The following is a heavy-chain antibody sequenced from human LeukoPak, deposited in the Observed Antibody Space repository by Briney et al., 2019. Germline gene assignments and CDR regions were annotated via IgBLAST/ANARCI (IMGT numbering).Heavy chain of an antibody. CDR3: AAFLSGTYWYFDY. D-gene: IGHD1-26*01. CDR2: IYFPGSTNYYTSGST. Sequence: PSETLSLTCTVSGDSISSYYWSWIRQPAEKGLAWIGHIYFPGSTNYYTSGSTDYNLPLKSRVTISLDRSKNQFSLKLSSVTAADTAVYYCAAFLSGTYWYFDYWGQGALVTVSS. V-gene: IGHV4-4*07. CDR1: GDSISSYY. J-gene: IGHJ4*02.